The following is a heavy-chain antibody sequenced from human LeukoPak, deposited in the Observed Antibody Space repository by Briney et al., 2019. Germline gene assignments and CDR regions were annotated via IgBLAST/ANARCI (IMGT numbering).Heavy chain of an antibody. Sequence: GSLRLSCAASGFTFSDYYMSWIRQAPGKGLEWVSYISSSGSTIYYTDSVKGRFTISRDNAKNSLYLQMDSLRAEDAAVYYCARDLYLQGTFDYWGQGTLVTVSS. CDR3: ARDLYLQGTFDY. J-gene: IGHJ4*02. CDR1: GFTFSDYY. V-gene: IGHV3-11*01. CDR2: ISSSGSTI. D-gene: IGHD2-2*01.